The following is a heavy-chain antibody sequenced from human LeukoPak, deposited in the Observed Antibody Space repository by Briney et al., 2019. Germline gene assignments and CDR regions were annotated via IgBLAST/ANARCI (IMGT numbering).Heavy chain of an antibody. CDR2: ISYDGSNK. J-gene: IGHJ4*02. D-gene: IGHD6-19*01. CDR3: ARDVPSSGWDY. CDR1: GFTFSSYA. V-gene: IGHV3-30-3*01. Sequence: GGSLRLSCAASGFTFSSYAMHWVRQAPGKGLEWVAVISYDGSNKYYADSVKGRFTISRDNSKNTLYLQMNSLRAEDTAVYYCARDVPSSGWDYWGQGTLVTVSS.